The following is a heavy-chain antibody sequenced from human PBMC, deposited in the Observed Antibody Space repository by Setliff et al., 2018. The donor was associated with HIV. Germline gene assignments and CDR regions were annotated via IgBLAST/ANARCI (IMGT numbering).Heavy chain of an antibody. Sequence: ASVKVSCKASGYTFSNYGISWVRQAPGQGLEWMGWISPYNGNTNYAQKFQGRATMTTDTSTNTAYMELRSLRSDDTALYYCARGFASWYGGGGSAYWGQGTLVTVSS. V-gene: IGHV1-18*01. J-gene: IGHJ4*02. CDR1: GYTFSNYG. D-gene: IGHD6-13*01. CDR2: ISPYNGNT. CDR3: ARGFASWYGGGGSAY.